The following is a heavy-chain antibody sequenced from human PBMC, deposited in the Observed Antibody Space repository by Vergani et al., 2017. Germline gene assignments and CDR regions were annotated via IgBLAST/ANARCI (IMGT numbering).Heavy chain of an antibody. Sequence: QLQLQESGPGLVKPSETLSLTCTVSGGSISSSSYYWGWIRQPPGKGLEWIGSIYYSGSTYYNPSLKSRVTISVDTSKNQFSLKLSSVTAADTAVYYCAALPGSYYDFWSGPNEPHYYYYYGMDVWGQGTTVTVSS. D-gene: IGHD3-3*01. CDR3: AALPGSYYDFWSGPNEPHYYYYYGMDV. V-gene: IGHV4-39*01. J-gene: IGHJ6*02. CDR2: IYYSGST. CDR1: GGSISSSSYY.